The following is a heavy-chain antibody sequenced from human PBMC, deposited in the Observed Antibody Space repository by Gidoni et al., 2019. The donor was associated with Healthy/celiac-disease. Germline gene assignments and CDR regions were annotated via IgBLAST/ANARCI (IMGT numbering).Heavy chain of an antibody. Sequence: QVQLQQWGAGLLKPSETLSLTCAVYGGSFSGYYWSWIRQPPGKGLEWIGEINHSGSTNYNPSLKSRVTISVDTSKNQFSLKLSSVTAADTAVYYCARFRVGGYYFDYWGQGTLVTVSS. CDR1: GGSFSGYY. CDR3: ARFRVGGYYFDY. D-gene: IGHD2-2*01. J-gene: IGHJ4*02. CDR2: INHSGST. V-gene: IGHV4-34*01.